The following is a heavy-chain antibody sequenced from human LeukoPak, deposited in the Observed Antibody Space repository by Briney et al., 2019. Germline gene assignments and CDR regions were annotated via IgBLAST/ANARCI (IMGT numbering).Heavy chain of an antibody. CDR1: DGAFSGYY. V-gene: IGHV4-34*01. D-gene: IGHD3-16*01. Sequence: SETLSLTCGVYDGAFSGYYWTWIRQPSGKGLDWIGEINHAGVPSYNPSLKSRVTIFLDTSKNQFSLNLTSVTAADTAVYYCASYTDAFDIWGQGTMVTVSS. CDR3: ASYTDAFDI. J-gene: IGHJ3*02. CDR2: INHAGVP.